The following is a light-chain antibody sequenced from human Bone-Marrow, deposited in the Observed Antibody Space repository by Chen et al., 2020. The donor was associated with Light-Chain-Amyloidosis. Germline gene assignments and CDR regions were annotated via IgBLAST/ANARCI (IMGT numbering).Light chain of an antibody. J-gene: IGLJ2*01. Sequence: QSVLTQPLSVSATPGQKVTISCSGRSTNIGNQFVSWYRQLPGTAPTLLLNENNKRPSGVPDRFSGSTSGTSATLDITGLQTGDEADYYCGTWDSSMSEVVFGGGTKLTVL. CDR1: STNIGNQF. V-gene: IGLV1-51*02. CDR2: ENN. CDR3: GTWDSSMSEVV.